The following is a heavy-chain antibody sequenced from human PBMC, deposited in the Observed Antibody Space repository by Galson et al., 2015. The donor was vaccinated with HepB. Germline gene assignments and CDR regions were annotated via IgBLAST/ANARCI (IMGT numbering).Heavy chain of an antibody. D-gene: IGHD6-19*01. CDR1: GDSVSSNSAA. CDR3: ARDRSIAVAGTGVNWFDP. CDR2: TYYRSKWYN. J-gene: IGHJ5*02. V-gene: IGHV6-1*01. Sequence: CAISGDSVSSNSAAWNWIRQSPSRGLEWLGGTYYRSKWYNDYAVSVKSRITINPDTSKNQFSLQLNSVTPEDTAVYYCARDRSIAVAGTGVNWFDPWGQGTLVTVSS.